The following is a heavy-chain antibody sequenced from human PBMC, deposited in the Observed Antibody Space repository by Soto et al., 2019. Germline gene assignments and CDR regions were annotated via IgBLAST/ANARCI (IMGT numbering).Heavy chain of an antibody. D-gene: IGHD3-3*01. V-gene: IGHV4-31*03. CDR3: ARDKCDYDFWSGSSCGAYYYYGMDV. J-gene: IGHJ6*02. Sequence: SETLSLTCTVSGGSISSGGYYWSWIRQHPGKGLEWIGYIYYSGSTYYNPSLKSRVTISVDTSKNQFSLKLSSVTAADTAVYYCARDKCDYDFWSGSSCGAYYYYGMDVWGQGTTVTVSS. CDR1: GGSISSGGYY. CDR2: IYYSGST.